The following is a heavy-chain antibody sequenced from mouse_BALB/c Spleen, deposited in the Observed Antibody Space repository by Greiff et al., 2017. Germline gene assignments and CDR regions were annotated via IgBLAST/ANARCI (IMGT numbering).Heavy chain of an antibody. CDR3: ARKGNYGSSWFAY. V-gene: IGHV1-9*01. Sequence: QVQLQQSGAELMKPGASVKISCKATGYTFSSYWIEWVKQRPGHGLEWIGEILPGSGSTNYNEKFKGKATFTADTSSNTAYMQLSSLTSEDSAVYYCARKGNYGSSWFAYWGQGTLVTVSA. D-gene: IGHD1-1*01. CDR2: ILPGSGST. CDR1: GYTFSSYW. J-gene: IGHJ3*01.